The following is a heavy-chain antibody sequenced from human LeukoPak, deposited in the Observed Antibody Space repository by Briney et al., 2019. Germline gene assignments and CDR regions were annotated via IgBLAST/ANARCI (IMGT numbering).Heavy chain of an antibody. CDR1: GFTFSSYG. D-gene: IGHD1-1*01. J-gene: IGHJ3*02. Sequence: PGGSLRLSCAASGFTFSSYGMHWVRQAPGKGLEWVSGIWYDGSNQYYEDSVKGRFTISRDNSKSTLYLQMNSLRAEDTGVYYCAREDTGTTGITGAFDIWGQGTMVTVSS. V-gene: IGHV3-33*01. CDR2: IWYDGSNQ. CDR3: AREDTGTTGITGAFDI.